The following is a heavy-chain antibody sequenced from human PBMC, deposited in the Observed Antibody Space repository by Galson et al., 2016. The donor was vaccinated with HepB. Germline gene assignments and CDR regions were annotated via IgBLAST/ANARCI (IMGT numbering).Heavy chain of an antibody. CDR3: AKDSPYSSGWSTY. V-gene: IGHV3-74*01. Sequence: SLRLSCAASGFTFNSYWMHWVRQAPGKGLVWVSRINTDGSETNYADSVKGRFTISRDNAKSTVYLQMNSLRAEDTALYYCAKDSPYSSGWSTYWGQGTLVTVSS. D-gene: IGHD6-19*01. CDR1: GFTFNSYW. J-gene: IGHJ4*02. CDR2: INTDGSET.